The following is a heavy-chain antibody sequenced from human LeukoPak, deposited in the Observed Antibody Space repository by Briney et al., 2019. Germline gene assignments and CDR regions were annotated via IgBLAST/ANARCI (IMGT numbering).Heavy chain of an antibody. CDR3: RSGGKTDY. D-gene: IGHD2-15*01. V-gene: IGHV3-23*01. CDR2: ISGSGGST. CDR1: GFILSSYA. Sequence: GGSLRLSCAASGFILSSYAMSWVRQAPGKGLEWVSGISGSGGSTYYADSVKGRFTISRDNSKNTLYLQMNSLRAEDTAVYYCRSGGKTDYWGQGTLVTVSS. J-gene: IGHJ4*02.